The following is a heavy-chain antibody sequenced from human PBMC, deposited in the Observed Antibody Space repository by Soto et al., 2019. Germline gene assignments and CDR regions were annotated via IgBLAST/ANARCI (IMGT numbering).Heavy chain of an antibody. D-gene: IGHD3-22*01. Sequence: EVQLVESGGGLVQPGGSLKLSCAASGFTFSGSAMHWVRQASGKGLEWVGRIRSKANSYATAYAASVKGRFTISRDDSKNTAYLQMNSLKTEDTAVYYCNRGIGVYYYDSSGPTDYWGQGTLVTVSS. J-gene: IGHJ4*02. V-gene: IGHV3-73*02. CDR3: NRGIGVYYYDSSGPTDY. CDR2: IRSKANSYAT. CDR1: GFTFSGSA.